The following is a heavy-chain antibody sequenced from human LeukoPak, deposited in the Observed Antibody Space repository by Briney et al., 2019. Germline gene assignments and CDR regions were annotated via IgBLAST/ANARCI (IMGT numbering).Heavy chain of an antibody. D-gene: IGHD1-1*01. J-gene: IGHJ4*02. Sequence: SETLSLTCTVSGASISSYYWTWIRQPPGKGLEWNGYPYYSGSTNYNPSLKGRLTLSVDTSKNQFSLKLSSVTPADTAVYYCARAGGGYSFDYWGEGTLVTVSS. V-gene: IGHV4-59*01. CDR3: ARAGGGYSFDY. CDR2: PYYSGST. CDR1: GASISSYY.